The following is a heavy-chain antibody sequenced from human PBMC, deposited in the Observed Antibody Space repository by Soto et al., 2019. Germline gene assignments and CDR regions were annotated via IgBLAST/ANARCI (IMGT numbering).Heavy chain of an antibody. CDR1: GFTFSSYW. J-gene: IGHJ4*02. CDR3: ARGAVGGEYGSGGSCYYFDY. V-gene: IGHV3-7*01. CDR2: IKQDGSAK. D-gene: IGHD2-15*01. Sequence: GGSLRLSCAASGFTFSSYWMSWVRQAPGKGLEWVANIKQDGSAKYYVDSVKGRFTISRDNAKNSLYLQMNSLRAEDAAVYYGARGAVGGEYGSGGSCYYFDYWGQGTLVTVSS.